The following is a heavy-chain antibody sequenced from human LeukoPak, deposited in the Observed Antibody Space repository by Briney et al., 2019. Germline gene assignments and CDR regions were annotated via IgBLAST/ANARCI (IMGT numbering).Heavy chain of an antibody. CDR1: GFTFSSYA. J-gene: IGHJ4*02. V-gene: IGHV3-21*01. D-gene: IGHD3-9*01. CDR2: ISSSSTYI. CDR3: ARESTGTTLGFDQ. Sequence: TGGSLRLSCAASGFTFSSYAMSWVRQAPGKGLEWVSSISSSSTYIYSADSMKGRFTVSRDNAKNSLYLQMNSLRVEDTAVYYCARESTGTTLGFDQWGQGTLVTVSS.